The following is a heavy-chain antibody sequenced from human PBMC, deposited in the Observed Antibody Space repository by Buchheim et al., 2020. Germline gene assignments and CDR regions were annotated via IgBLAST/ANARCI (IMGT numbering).Heavy chain of an antibody. CDR3: ASAGTTAPFDY. CDR2: VWYDGSNK. J-gene: IGHJ4*02. CDR1: GFAFGSYG. D-gene: IGHD1-7*01. Sequence: QVQLVESGGGVVQPGSSLTLSCAASGFAFGSYGMHWVRQAPGRGLEWVAVVWYDGSNKYYADSVKGRFTLSRDNSKNTLYLQMNSRRGEDTAVYYCASAGTTAPFDYWGQGTL. V-gene: IGHV3-33*01.